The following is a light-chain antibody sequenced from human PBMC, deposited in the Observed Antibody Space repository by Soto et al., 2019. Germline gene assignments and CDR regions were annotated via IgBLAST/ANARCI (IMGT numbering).Light chain of an antibody. CDR3: QQHYSYPRT. Sequence: AIRMTQSPSSFSASPGDRVTITCRASQGISSYLAWYQQKPGKAPKLLIYAASTLQSGVPSRFSGSGSGTDFTLTISCLQSEDFATYYCQQHYSYPRTFGQGTKVEIK. V-gene: IGKV1-8*01. J-gene: IGKJ1*01. CDR1: QGISSY. CDR2: AAS.